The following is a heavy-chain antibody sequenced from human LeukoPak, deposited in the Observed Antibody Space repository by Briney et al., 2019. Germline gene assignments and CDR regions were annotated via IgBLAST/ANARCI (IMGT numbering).Heavy chain of an antibody. V-gene: IGHV1-69*05. CDR2: IIPIFGTA. CDR3: ARDRDSSSSLWRYWFDP. Sequence: SVKVSCKASGGTFSSYAISWVRQAPGQGLEWMGGIIPIFGTANYAQKFQGRVTITTDESTSTAYMELSSLRSEDTAVCYCARDRDSSSSLWRYWFDPWGQGTLVTVSS. CDR1: GGTFSSYA. D-gene: IGHD6-6*01. J-gene: IGHJ5*02.